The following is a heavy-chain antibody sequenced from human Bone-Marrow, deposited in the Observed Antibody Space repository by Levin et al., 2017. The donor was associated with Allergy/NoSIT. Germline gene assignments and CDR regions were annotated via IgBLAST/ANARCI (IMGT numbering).Heavy chain of an antibody. Sequence: YWSWIRQHPGKGLEWIGYMHHSGSSSYNPSLKSRVLLSLYTSQDQFSLRLSSVTAADTAVYYCARGGYGNVGLFDLWGQGPWSPSPQ. CDR1: Y. J-gene: IGHJ4*02. V-gene: IGHV4-31*02. D-gene: IGHD1-1*01. CDR2: MHHSGSS. CDR3: ARGGYGNVGLFDL.